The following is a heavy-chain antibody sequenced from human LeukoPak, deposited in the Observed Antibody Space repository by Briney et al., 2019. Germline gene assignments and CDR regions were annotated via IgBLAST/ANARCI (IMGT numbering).Heavy chain of an antibody. Sequence: GGSLTLSCAASGFTFSDFAMNWVRQAPGKGLEWVSSITRVSTYTYYSESVQGRFTISRDNHKDLLYLQLNSLRGDDSGIYYCTRDRNDYGDPDAFDIWGQGTVVTASS. CDR1: GFTFSDFA. CDR3: TRDRNDYGDPDAFDI. V-gene: IGHV3-21*01. J-gene: IGHJ3*02. D-gene: IGHD4-17*01. CDR2: ITRVSTYT.